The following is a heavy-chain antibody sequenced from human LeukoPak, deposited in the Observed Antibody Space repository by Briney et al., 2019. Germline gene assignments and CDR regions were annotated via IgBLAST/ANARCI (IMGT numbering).Heavy chain of an antibody. V-gene: IGHV4-30-4*01. J-gene: IGHJ1*01. CDR2: IYYSGST. CDR1: GGSISSGDYY. D-gene: IGHD2-2*01. CDR3: ASYPYCSSTSCLVEYFQH. Sequence: PSETLSLTCTVSGGSISSGDYYWSWIRQPPGKGLEWIGYIYYSGSTYYNPSLKSRVTISVDTSKNQFSLKLSSVTAADTAVYYCASYPYCSSTSCLVEYFQHWGQGTLVTVSS.